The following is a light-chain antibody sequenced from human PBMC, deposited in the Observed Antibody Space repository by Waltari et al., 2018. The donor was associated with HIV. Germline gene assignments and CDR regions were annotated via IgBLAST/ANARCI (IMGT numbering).Light chain of an antibody. CDR3: VAWDGSLNGHVV. Sequence: QSVLTQPPSASGTPGQRVTISCSGSSSNIGSNTVNWYQQLPGTAPKLLIYSNNQRPAGGPGRVSGSKSGTSAARAISGLQSEDEADYYCVAWDGSLNGHVVFGGGTKLTVL. CDR1: SSNIGSNT. J-gene: IGLJ2*01. CDR2: SNN. V-gene: IGLV1-44*01.